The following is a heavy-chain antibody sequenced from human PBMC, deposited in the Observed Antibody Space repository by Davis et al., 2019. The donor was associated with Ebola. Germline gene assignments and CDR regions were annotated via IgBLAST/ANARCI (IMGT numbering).Heavy chain of an antibody. Sequence: SETLSLTCAVYGGSFSGYYWSWIRQHPGKGLEWIGYIYYSGSTYYNPSLKSRVTISVDTSKNQFSLKLSSVTAADTAVYYCARISRTNSYFYIDVWGEGTTVTVSS. D-gene: IGHD2-2*01. J-gene: IGHJ6*03. CDR1: GGSFSGYY. V-gene: IGHV4-31*11. CDR2: IYYSGST. CDR3: ARISRTNSYFYIDV.